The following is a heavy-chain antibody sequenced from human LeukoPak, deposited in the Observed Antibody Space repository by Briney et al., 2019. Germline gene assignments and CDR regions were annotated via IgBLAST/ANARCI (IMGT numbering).Heavy chain of an antibody. CDR3: ARGLSRDDYDSSVQAEFDY. J-gene: IGHJ4*02. D-gene: IGHD3-22*01. CDR1: GFTFDDYR. V-gene: IGHV3-20*04. CDR2: INWNGGSA. Sequence: GGSLRLSCAASGFTFDDYRLSWVRQGPGKGLEWVSVINWNGGSAGYADSVKGRFTISRDTAKNSLYLQMNRLRAEDTPLYYCARGLSRDDYDSSVQAEFDYWGQGTLVSVSS.